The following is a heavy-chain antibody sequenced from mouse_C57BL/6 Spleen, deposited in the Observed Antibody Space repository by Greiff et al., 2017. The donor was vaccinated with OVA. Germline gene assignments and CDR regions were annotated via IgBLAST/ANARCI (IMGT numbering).Heavy chain of an antibody. CDR3: ASYGQGGYAMDY. CDR1: GYTFTSYW. V-gene: IGHV1-55*01. D-gene: IGHD1-1*01. Sequence: QVQLLQPGAELVKPGASVKMSCKASGYTFTSYWITWVKQRPGQGLEWIGDIYPGSGSTNYNEKFKSKATLTVDTSASTAYMQLSSLTSEDTAVYYCASYGQGGYAMDYWGQGTSVTVSS. J-gene: IGHJ4*01. CDR2: IYPGSGST.